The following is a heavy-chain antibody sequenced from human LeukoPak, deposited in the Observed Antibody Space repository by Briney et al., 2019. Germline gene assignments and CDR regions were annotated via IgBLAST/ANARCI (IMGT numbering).Heavy chain of an antibody. Sequence: SETLSLTCTVSGGSISSSSYYWGWIRQPPGKGLEWIGSIYYSGSTYYNPSLKSRVTISVDTSKNQFSLKLSSVTAADTAVYYCARDLPRYYYYMDVWGKGTTVTVSS. J-gene: IGHJ6*03. CDR3: ARDLPRYYYYMDV. CDR2: IYYSGST. V-gene: IGHV4-39*07. CDR1: GGSISSSSYY.